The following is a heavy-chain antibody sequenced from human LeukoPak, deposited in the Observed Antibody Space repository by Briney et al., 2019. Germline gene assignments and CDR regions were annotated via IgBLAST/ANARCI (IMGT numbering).Heavy chain of an antibody. CDR1: GYTLTELS. Sequence: ASVKVSRKVSGYTLTELSMHWVRQAPGKGLEWMGGFDPEDGETIYAQKFQGRVTMTEDTSTDTAYMELSSLRSEDTAVYYCATTHTRYYYDHYNWFDPWGQGTLVTVSS. CDR3: ATTHTRYYYDHYNWFDP. V-gene: IGHV1-24*01. CDR2: FDPEDGET. J-gene: IGHJ5*02. D-gene: IGHD3-22*01.